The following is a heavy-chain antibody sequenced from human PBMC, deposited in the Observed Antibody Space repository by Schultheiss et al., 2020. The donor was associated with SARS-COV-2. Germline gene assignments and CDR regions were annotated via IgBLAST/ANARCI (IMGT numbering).Heavy chain of an antibody. Sequence: ASVKVSCKASGYTFTGYYMHWVRQATGQGLEWMGWMNPNSGNTGYAQKLQGRVTMTTDTSTSTAYMELSSLRSEDTAVYYCARDKVLRYFDPPERGYYYYGMDVWGQGTTVTVSS. V-gene: IGHV1-8*02. J-gene: IGHJ6*02. CDR1: GYTFTGYY. D-gene: IGHD3-9*01. CDR2: MNPNSGNT. CDR3: ARDKVLRYFDPPERGYYYYGMDV.